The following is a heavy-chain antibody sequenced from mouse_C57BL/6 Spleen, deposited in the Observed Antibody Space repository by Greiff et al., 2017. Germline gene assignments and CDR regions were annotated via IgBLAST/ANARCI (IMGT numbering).Heavy chain of an antibody. V-gene: IGHV1-55*01. J-gene: IGHJ3*01. CDR1: GYTFTSYW. D-gene: IGHD2-3*01. CDR3: ARSEDGYPFAY. Sequence: VQLQQPGAELVKPGASVKMSCKASGYTFTSYWITWVKQRPGQGLEWIGDIYPGSGSTNYNEKFKSKATLTVDTSSSTAYMQLCSLTSDDSAVYYYARSEDGYPFAYWGQGTLVTVSA. CDR2: IYPGSGST.